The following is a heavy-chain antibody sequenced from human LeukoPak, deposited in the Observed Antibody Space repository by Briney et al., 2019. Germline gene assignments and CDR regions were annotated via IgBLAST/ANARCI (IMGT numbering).Heavy chain of an antibody. J-gene: IGHJ4*02. CDR3: ARNTLSVTAPEFFDN. CDR2: ISSSGSTI. CDR1: GFTFSDYY. Sequence: GGSLRLSCAASGFTFSDYYMSWIRQAPGKGLEWVSYISSSGSTIYYADSVKGRFTISRDNAKNSLYLQMNSLRADDSAVYFCARNTLSVTAPEFFDNWGQGTLAAVSS. D-gene: IGHD2-21*02. V-gene: IGHV3-11*04.